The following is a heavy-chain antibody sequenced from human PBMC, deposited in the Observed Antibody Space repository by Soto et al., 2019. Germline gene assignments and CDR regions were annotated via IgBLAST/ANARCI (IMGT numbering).Heavy chain of an antibody. CDR2: IYYSGST. CDR3: ARDERYYYSGMDV. Sequence: SETLSLTCTVSGGSISSGDYYWSWIRQPPGKGLEWIGYIYYSGSTYYNPSLKSRVTISVDTSKNQFSLRAEDTAVYYCARDERYYYSGMDVWGQGTTVTVSS. J-gene: IGHJ6*02. V-gene: IGHV4-30-4*02. CDR1: GGSISSGDYY.